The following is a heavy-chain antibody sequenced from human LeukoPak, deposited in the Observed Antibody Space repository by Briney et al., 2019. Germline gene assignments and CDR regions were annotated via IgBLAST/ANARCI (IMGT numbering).Heavy chain of an antibody. CDR2: IYCGDSNT. Sequence: GESLKISCKGSGYSFTTYWIGWVRQMPGKGLEWMGIIYCGDSNTKYSPSFQGQVTISADKSISTVYLQWSSLKASDTAVYYCARQGSPAIAGRMDVWGQGALVTVSS. J-gene: IGHJ4*02. CDR3: ARQGSPAIAGRMDV. D-gene: IGHD2-2*01. V-gene: IGHV5-51*01. CDR1: GYSFTTYW.